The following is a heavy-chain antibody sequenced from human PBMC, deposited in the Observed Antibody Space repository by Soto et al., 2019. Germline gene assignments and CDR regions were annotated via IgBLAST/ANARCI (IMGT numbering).Heavy chain of an antibody. CDR1: GYSFISYW. V-gene: IGHV5-51*01. D-gene: IGHD3-10*01. CDR2: IYPGDPQT. CDR3: VRTPGAMDV. Sequence: GDSLKISCKGSGYSFISYWIAWVRQMPGKGLELMGTIYPGDPQTRYSPSFQGQVTISADKSISTAYLQWSSLKASDTAIYYCVRTPGAMDVWGQGTTVTVSS. J-gene: IGHJ6*02.